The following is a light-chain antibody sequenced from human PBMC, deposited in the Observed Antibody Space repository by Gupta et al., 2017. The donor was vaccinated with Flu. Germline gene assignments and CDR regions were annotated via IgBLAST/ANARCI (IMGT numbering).Light chain of an antibody. CDR1: TGAVTSGYY. J-gene: IGLJ1*01. Sequence: QTVVTQEPSLTVSPGGPVTLTCASSTGAVTSGYYPTWFQQKPGQAPRAVIYSTNNKYSWTPARFSGSLLGGKAALTLSGVQPEDEAEYFCLLYSAGTYVFGIGTRVSAL. CDR2: STN. V-gene: IGLV7-43*01. CDR3: LLYSAGTYV.